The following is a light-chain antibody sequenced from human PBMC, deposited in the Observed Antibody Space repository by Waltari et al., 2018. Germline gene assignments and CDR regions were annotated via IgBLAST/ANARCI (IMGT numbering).Light chain of an antibody. J-gene: IGLJ3*02. V-gene: IGLV3-25*03. Sequence: SHELTQSPSVSVSPGQTATISCSRDALPKQYGYWYQQKPGQAPILLIYKDPERPSGIPERFSGFSSGTTVTLTISGVQAEDEADYYCQSADNSGTYWEFGGGTKLTVL. CDR3: QSADNSGTYWE. CDR2: KDP. CDR1: ALPKQY.